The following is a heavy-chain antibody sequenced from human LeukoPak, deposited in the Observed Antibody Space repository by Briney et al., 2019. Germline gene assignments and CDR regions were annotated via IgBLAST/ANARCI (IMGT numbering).Heavy chain of an antibody. CDR3: AKERLKSETTIDAFDV. V-gene: IGHV3-23*01. J-gene: IGHJ3*01. CDR2: ISGSGGST. D-gene: IGHD1-14*01. Sequence: PGGSLRLACAASEFSFSSFAMNWVRQAPGKGPEWVSVISGSGGSTHYTDSVKGRFTISRDNSKNTLFLQMDSLRAEDTAVYYCAKERLKSETTIDAFDVWGHGTVVTVSS. CDR1: EFSFSSFA.